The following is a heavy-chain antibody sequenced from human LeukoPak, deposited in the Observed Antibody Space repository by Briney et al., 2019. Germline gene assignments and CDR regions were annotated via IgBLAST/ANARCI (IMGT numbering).Heavy chain of an antibody. CDR1: GFTFSSYA. V-gene: IGHV3-23*01. J-gene: IGHJ4*02. D-gene: IGHD3-10*01. CDR3: AKFPYYYGSGSYYDY. Sequence: GGSLRLSCAASGFTFSSYAMSWVRQAPGKGLEWVSGISGSGSSTYYADSVKGRFTISRDNSKNTLYLQMNSLRAEDTAVYYCAKFPYYYGSGSYYDYWSQGTLVTVSS. CDR2: ISGSGSST.